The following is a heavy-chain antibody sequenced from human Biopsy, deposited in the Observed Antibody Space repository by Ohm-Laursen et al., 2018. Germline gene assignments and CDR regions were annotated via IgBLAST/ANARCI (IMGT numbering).Heavy chain of an antibody. CDR2: IIAVSGLV. CDR3: ATPFQYYDSWGGYPPFDH. CDR1: VGTFSNYA. D-gene: IGHD3-3*01. V-gene: IGHV1-69*17. J-gene: IGHJ4*02. Sequence: SSVKVSCKTSVGTFSNYAISWGRQAPGEGLGWMGGIIAVSGLVNYAPKFQGRVSITADKSTTTAYMELSNLKSEDTAVYYCATPFQYYDSWGGYPPFDHWGQGTLVTVSS.